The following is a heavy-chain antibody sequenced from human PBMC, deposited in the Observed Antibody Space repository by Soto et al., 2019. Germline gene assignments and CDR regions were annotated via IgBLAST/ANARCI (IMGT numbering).Heavy chain of an antibody. D-gene: IGHD2-15*01. CDR3: ASPLPLTVQTIEAEFFQH. J-gene: IGHJ1*01. V-gene: IGHV4-59*08. CDR1: GGSISSYY. CDR2: IYYSGST. Sequence: SETLSLTCTVSGGSISSYYWSWIRQPPGKGLEWIGYIYYSGSTNYNPSLNNRVTISVDTSRNQFSLKLNSVTAADTAVYCCASPLPLTVQTIEAEFFQHWGQGTLVTVSS.